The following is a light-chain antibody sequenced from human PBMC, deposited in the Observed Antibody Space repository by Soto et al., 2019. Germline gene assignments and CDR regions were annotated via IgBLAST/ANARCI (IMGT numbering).Light chain of an antibody. Sequence: DIQMTQSPSTLSASVGDRVTITCRASHSISSWLAWYQQKPGKAPKLLIYDASSLESGVPSRFSGSGSGTEFTLTISSLQPDDFATYYCQQYNSYLTFGPGTKVDIK. CDR2: DAS. CDR3: QQYNSYLT. V-gene: IGKV1-5*01. J-gene: IGKJ3*01. CDR1: HSISSW.